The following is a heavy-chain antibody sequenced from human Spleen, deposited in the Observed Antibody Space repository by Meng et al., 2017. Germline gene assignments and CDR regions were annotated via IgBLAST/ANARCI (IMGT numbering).Heavy chain of an antibody. J-gene: IGHJ4*02. CDR3: ARDSETLPGIAAAGAGPFDS. D-gene: IGHD6-13*01. CDR1: GFTVSHNY. CDR2: IYSGGNT. Sequence: GGSLRLSCAASGFTVSHNYMSWVRQAPGKGLEWVSVIYSGGNTYYADSVKGRFTISRDNSKNTVFIQINSLRVEDTAVYYFARDSETLPGIAAAGAGPFDSWGQGTLVTVSS. V-gene: IGHV3-66*02.